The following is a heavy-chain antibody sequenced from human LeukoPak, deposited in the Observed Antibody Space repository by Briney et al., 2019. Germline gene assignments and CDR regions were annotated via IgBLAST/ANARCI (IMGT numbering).Heavy chain of an antibody. D-gene: IGHD3-3*01. J-gene: IGHJ4*02. CDR2: ISYDGSNK. V-gene: IGHV3-30-3*01. CDR1: GFTFSSYA. CDR3: ARESGVRFGPFDY. Sequence: GRSLRLSCAASGFTFSSYAMHWVRQAPGKGLEWVAVISYDGSNKYYAGSVKGRFTISRDNSKNTLYLQMNSLRAEDTAVYYCARESGVRFGPFDYWGQGTLVTVSS.